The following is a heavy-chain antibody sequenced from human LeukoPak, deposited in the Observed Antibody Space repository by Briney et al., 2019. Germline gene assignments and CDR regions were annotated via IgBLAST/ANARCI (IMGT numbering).Heavy chain of an antibody. J-gene: IGHJ4*02. CDR2: INPSGGST. D-gene: IGHD6-19*01. CDR3: ASIAVAGTWVVDY. Sequence: AASVKVSCKASGYTFTSYYMHWVRQAPGQGLEWMGIINPSGGSTSYAQKFQGRVTMTRDMSTSTVYMELSSLRSEDTAVYYCASIAVAGTWVVDYWGQGTLVTVSS. CDR1: GYTFTSYY. V-gene: IGHV1-46*01.